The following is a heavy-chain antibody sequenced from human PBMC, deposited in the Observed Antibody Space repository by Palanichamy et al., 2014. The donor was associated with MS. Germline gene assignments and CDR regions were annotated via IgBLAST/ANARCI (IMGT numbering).Heavy chain of an antibody. CDR3: AKGRYYGSGSSSDY. CDR2: ISGYGGGT. J-gene: IGHJ4*02. V-gene: IGHV3-23*01. D-gene: IGHD3-10*01. CDR1: GFTFSSYA. Sequence: EVQLLESGGGLVQPGGSLRLSRAASGFTFSSYAMSWVRQAPGKGLEWVSAISGYGGGTSYADSVKGRFTISRDNSNNTLDLQMNSLRAEDTAVYYCAKGRYYGSGSSSDYWGQGTLVTVSS.